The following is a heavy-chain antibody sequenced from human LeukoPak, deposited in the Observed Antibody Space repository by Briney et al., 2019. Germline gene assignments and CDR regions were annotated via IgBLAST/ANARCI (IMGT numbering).Heavy chain of an antibody. J-gene: IGHJ3*02. V-gene: IGHV3-64*01. D-gene: IGHD3/OR15-3a*01. CDR2: ISSNGGST. Sequence: GGSLRLSCAASGFTFSSYAMHWVRQAPGKGLEYVSAISSNGGSTYYANSVKGRFTISRDNSKNTLYLQMGSLRAEDMAVYYCARGRLGLGAFDIWGQGTMVTVSS. CDR1: GFTFSSYA. CDR3: ARGRLGLGAFDI.